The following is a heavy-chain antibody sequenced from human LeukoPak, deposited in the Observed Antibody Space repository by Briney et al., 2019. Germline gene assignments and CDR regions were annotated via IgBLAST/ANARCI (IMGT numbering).Heavy chain of an antibody. CDR2: ISSSGDST. CDR3: ARGSGSWGRDIDS. D-gene: IGHD3-10*01. V-gene: IGHV3-23*01. J-gene: IGHJ4*02. Sequence: GGSLRLSCEDSGFTFSSHGISWVRQAPGKGLGWFSAISSSGDSTYYADSVKGRFTISRDNSKNTLYLQMNSLRAEDTAIYYCARGSGSWGRDIDSWGQGTLVTVSS. CDR1: GFTFSSHG.